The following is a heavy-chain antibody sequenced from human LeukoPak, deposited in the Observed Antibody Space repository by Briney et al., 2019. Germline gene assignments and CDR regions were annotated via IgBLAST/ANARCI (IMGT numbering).Heavy chain of an antibody. D-gene: IGHD6-13*01. J-gene: IGHJ6*03. Sequence: ASVKVSCKASGYTFTSYAMHWVRQAPGQRLEWMGWINAGNGNTKYSQKFQGRVTITTDESTSTAYMELSSLRSEDTAVYYCARYIAAAGTLPGYYYMDVWGKGTTVTVSS. CDR3: ARYIAAAGTLPGYYYMDV. CDR2: INAGNGNT. V-gene: IGHV1-3*01. CDR1: GYTFTSYA.